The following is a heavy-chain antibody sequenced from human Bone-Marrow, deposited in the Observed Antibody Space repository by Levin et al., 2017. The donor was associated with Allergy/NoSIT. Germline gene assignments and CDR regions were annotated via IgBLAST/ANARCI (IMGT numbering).Heavy chain of an antibody. D-gene: IGHD6-19*01. J-gene: IGHJ4*02. CDR1: GFTFSSYA. CDR3: AKGPQWLVPAPHDY. CDR2: ISGSGGST. Sequence: GESLKISCAASGFTFSSYAMSWVRQAPGKGLEWVSAISGSGGSTYYADSVKGRFTISRDNSKNTLYLQMNSLRAEDTAVYYCAKGPQWLVPAPHDYWGQGTLVTVSS. V-gene: IGHV3-23*01.